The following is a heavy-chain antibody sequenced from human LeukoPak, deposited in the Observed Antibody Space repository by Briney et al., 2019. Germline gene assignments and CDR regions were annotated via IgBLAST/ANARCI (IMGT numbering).Heavy chain of an antibody. Sequence: GGSLRLSCAASGFTFSSYWMSWVRQAPGKGLEWVANIKQDGSEKYYVDSVKGRFTISRDNAKNSLYLQMNSLRAEDTAVYYRAREVLYGSGSYNDYWGQGTLVTVSS. V-gene: IGHV3-7*01. D-gene: IGHD3-10*01. CDR2: IKQDGSEK. CDR3: AREVLYGSGSYNDY. CDR1: GFTFSSYW. J-gene: IGHJ4*02.